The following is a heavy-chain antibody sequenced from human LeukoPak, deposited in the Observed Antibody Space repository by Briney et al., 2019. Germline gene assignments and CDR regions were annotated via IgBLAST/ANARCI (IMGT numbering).Heavy chain of an antibody. CDR3: AKVLVLVSANRYYFDY. CDR2: ISGSGSST. Sequence: GGSLRLSCAASGLTFSGSVMSWVRQAPGKGLEWVSLISGSGSSTYYADSVKGRFTISRDNSKNTLYLQMNSLRAEDTAVYYCAKVLVLVSANRYYFDYWGQGTLVTVSS. D-gene: IGHD2-15*01. V-gene: IGHV3-23*01. CDR1: GLTFSGSV. J-gene: IGHJ4*02.